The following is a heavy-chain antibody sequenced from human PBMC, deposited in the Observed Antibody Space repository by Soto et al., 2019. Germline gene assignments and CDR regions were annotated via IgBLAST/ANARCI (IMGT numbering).Heavy chain of an antibody. Sequence: QVQLQKWGAGLLKPSETLSLTCAVYNGSFSVYYWTWIRQPPGKGLEWIGEINHSGSTNYNPSLKSRVTISVDTSKNQFALKLSSVTAPDTAVYYCARDSTRRGTCDIWGQGTMVTVSS. CDR2: INHSGST. J-gene: IGHJ3*02. CDR1: NGSFSVYY. V-gene: IGHV4-34*01. CDR3: ARDSTRRGTCDI. D-gene: IGHD2-2*01.